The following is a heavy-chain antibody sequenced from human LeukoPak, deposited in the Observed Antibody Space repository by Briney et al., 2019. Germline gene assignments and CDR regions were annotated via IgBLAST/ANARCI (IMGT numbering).Heavy chain of an antibody. CDR2: ISAYNGNT. Sequence: ASVKVSCKASGYTFTSYGISWVRQAPGQGLEWMGWISAYNGNTNYAQKLQGRVTMTTDTSTSTAYMELRSLRSDDTAVYYCARAMRIAAASNYYYGMDVWGQGTTVTVS. D-gene: IGHD6-13*01. CDR1: GYTFTSYG. CDR3: ARAMRIAAASNYYYGMDV. V-gene: IGHV1-18*01. J-gene: IGHJ6*02.